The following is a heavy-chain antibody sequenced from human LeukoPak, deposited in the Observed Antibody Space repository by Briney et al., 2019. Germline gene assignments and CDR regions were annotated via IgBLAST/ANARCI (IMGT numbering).Heavy chain of an antibody. CDR1: GGSISSSNW. J-gene: IGHJ6*02. CDR2: IYHGGTT. Sequence: PSETLSLTCGVSGGSISSSNWWSWVRQPPGKGLEWIGEIYHGGTTNYNPSLKRRVTISIDKSKNQFSLKLSSVTAADTAVYYCASKRDFYYGMDVWGQGTTVTVSS. V-gene: IGHV4-4*02. CDR3: ASKRDFYYGMDV.